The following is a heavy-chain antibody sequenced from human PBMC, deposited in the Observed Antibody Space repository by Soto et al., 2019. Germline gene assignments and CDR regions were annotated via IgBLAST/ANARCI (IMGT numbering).Heavy chain of an antibody. J-gene: IGHJ6*02. CDR2: ISAYNGNT. CDR1: GYTFTSYG. D-gene: IGHD3-10*01. Sequence: QVQLVQSGAEVKKPGASVKVSCKASGYTFTSYGISWVRQAPGQGLEWMGWISAYNGNTNYAQKRHGRVTMTTNTSTSTAYMELRSLRSDDTAVYYCAIDPGITMVRGVIISTWSYYYGMDVWGQGTTVTVSS. CDR3: AIDPGITMVRGVIISTWSYYYGMDV. V-gene: IGHV1-18*01.